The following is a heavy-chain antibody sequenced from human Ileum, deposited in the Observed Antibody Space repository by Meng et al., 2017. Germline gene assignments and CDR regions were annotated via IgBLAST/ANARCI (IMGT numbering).Heavy chain of an antibody. CDR1: GFTFSSYR. CDR2: IKQDGSEK. V-gene: IGHV3-7*04. Sequence: GGSLRLSCAASGFTFSSYRMSWVRQAPGKGLEWVANIKQDGSEKYYVDSVKGRFTISRDNAKNSLYLQMNSLRAEDTAVYYCARGKLYYDSSGSKLIIDAFDIWGQGTMVTVSS. D-gene: IGHD3-22*01. CDR3: ARGKLYYDSSGSKLIIDAFDI. J-gene: IGHJ3*02.